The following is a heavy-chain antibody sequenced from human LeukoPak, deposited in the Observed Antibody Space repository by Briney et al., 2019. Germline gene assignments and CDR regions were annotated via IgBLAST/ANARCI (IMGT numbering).Heavy chain of an antibody. CDR1: GDSIRSYH. V-gene: IGHV4-59*08. D-gene: IGHD6-13*01. J-gene: IGHJ4*02. CDR2: INYSGRT. Sequence: SETLSLTCTVSGDSIRSYHWSWIRQPPGKGLEWIGHINYSGRTNYNPSLRSRVTISVDTSKNQFSLKLTSVTAADTAVYYCAKHEGTAGPFDSWGQGTLVTVSS. CDR3: AKHEGTAGPFDS.